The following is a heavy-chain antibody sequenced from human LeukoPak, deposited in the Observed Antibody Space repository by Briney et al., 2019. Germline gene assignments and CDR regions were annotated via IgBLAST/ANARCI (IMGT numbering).Heavy chain of an antibody. CDR1: GFTFSSYS. Sequence: PGGSLRLSCAASGFTFSSYSMNWVRQAPGKGLEWVSYISSSSSTIYYADSVKGRFTISRDNAKNSLYLQMNSLRAEDTAVYYCARGSAKTYYYGSSGYLQRYWGQGTLVTVSS. J-gene: IGHJ4*02. V-gene: IGHV3-48*01. D-gene: IGHD3-22*01. CDR2: ISSSSSTI. CDR3: ARGSAKTYYYGSSGYLQRY.